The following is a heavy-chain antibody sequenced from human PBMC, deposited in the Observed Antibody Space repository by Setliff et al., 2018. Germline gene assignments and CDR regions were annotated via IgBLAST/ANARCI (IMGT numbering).Heavy chain of an antibody. CDR3: ARYSSPYYYMDV. V-gene: IGHV4-31*03. CDR1: GGSISSGGYY. CDR2: IYYSGST. Sequence: SETLSLTCTVSGGSISSGGYYWSWIRQHPGKGLEWIGYIYYSGSTYYNPSLESRVRLSVDTSNSQFSLKLSSVTAADRAIYFCARYSSPYYYMDVWGTGSAVTVS. D-gene: IGHD5-18*01. J-gene: IGHJ6*03.